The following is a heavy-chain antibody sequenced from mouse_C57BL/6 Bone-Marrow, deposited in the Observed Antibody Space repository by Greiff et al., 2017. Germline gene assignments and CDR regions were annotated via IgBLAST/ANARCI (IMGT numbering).Heavy chain of an antibody. CDR2: IYPGDGDT. CDR1: GYAFSSYW. D-gene: IGHD2-3*01. CDR3: ARSIWLLSWYFDV. J-gene: IGHJ1*03. V-gene: IGHV1-80*01. Sequence: VQLQQSGAELVKPGASVKISCKASGYAFSSYWMNWVKQRPGKGLEWIGQIYPGDGDTNYNGKFKGKATLTADKSSSTAYMQLSSLTSEDSAVYCCARSIWLLSWYFDVWGTGTTVTVSS.